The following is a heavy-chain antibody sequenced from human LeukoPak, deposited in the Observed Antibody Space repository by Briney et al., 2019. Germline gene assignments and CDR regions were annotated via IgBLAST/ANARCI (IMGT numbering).Heavy chain of an antibody. D-gene: IGHD2-21*01. CDR2: VSKTGST. Sequence: SENLSLTSSVSGASISDYFWSWIRQPPGQTLEWIGYVSKTGSTNYNPSLKSRVSISVDTSKNQFSLTLTSVTAADTAVYYCAAVVVAGTPYFDYWGQGTLVTVSS. CDR1: GASISDYF. J-gene: IGHJ4*02. V-gene: IGHV4-59*03. CDR3: AAVVVAGTPYFDY.